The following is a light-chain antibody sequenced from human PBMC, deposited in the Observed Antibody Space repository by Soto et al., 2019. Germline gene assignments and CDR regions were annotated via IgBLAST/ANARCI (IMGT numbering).Light chain of an antibody. CDR2: KSS. CDR3: QPYGA. Sequence: IRIAQGPSLVLGSVGDRVTITCRASQSISSWLAWYQQNPGKAPKLLIYKSSILENGVPSRFSGGGSGTDFSLTINSLQPDDFATYNTQPYGAFGQGTKVDIK. V-gene: IGKV1-5*03. J-gene: IGKJ1*01. CDR1: QSISSW.